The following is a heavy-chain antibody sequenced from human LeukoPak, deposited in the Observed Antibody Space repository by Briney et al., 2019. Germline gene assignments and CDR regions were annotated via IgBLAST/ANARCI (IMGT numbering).Heavy chain of an antibody. Sequence: PGGSLRLSCAASGFTFSTYWMSWVRQAPGKGLEWVSGISGSGGSTDYADSVKGRFTISRDNSKNTLYLQMNSLRAEDTAVYYCAKSPTYYYDSSGYYFDYWGQGTLVTVSS. D-gene: IGHD3-22*01. CDR1: GFTFSTYW. J-gene: IGHJ4*02. CDR2: ISGSGGST. V-gene: IGHV3-23*01. CDR3: AKSPTYYYDSSGYYFDY.